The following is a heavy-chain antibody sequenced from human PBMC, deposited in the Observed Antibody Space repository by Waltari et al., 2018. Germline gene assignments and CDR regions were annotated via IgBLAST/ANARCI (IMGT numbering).Heavy chain of an antibody. D-gene: IGHD3-16*01. CDR1: VGSLNNYY. CDR2: VFSTGVT. V-gene: IGHV4-59*03. Sequence: QVQLQESGSGLVTPSGTLSLTCTVSVGSLNNYYCSWLRQSPGKRLEWIGYVFSTGVTHYNPSLESRLTISVDTSKNQFSLNLRSVTAADTAIYYCARSQVAPTLRFFDYWGHGILVTVSS. J-gene: IGHJ4*01. CDR3: ARSQVAPTLRFFDY.